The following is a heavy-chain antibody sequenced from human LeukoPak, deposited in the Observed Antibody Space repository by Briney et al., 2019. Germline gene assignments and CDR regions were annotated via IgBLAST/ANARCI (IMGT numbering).Heavy chain of an antibody. CDR2: INPNTGYT. CDR1: GFTFNAYY. CDR3: ARDWPGISLHFDL. V-gene: IGHV1-2*02. J-gene: IGHJ2*01. D-gene: IGHD2-15*01. Sequence: ASVKVSCKASGFTFNAYYIHWVRQAPGQRLEWMGWINPNTGYTNFAQKFQGRVAMTRDTSLSTAYMDLSRLTSDDTAVYYCARDWPGISLHFDLWGRGTLITVSS.